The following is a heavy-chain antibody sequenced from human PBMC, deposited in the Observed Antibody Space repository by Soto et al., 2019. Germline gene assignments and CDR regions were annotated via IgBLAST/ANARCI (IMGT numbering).Heavy chain of an antibody. J-gene: IGHJ3*02. D-gene: IGHD1-1*01. CDR3: ARADWNDALDAFDI. CDR1: GYTFTSYA. V-gene: IGHV1-3*01. CDR2: INAGNGNT. Sequence: QVQLVQSGAEVKKPGASVKVSCKASGYTFTSYAMHWVRQAPGQRLEWMGWINAGNGNTKYSQKFQGRVTITSDTSESTAYMELSSLRSEDTAVYYCARADWNDALDAFDIWGQGTMVTVSS.